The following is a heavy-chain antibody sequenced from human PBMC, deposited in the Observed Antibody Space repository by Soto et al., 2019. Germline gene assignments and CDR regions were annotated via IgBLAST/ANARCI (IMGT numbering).Heavy chain of an antibody. CDR3: ARDLEYSYGYGGMDV. CDR2: IWYDGSSK. V-gene: IGHV3-33*01. D-gene: IGHD5-18*01. CDR1: GFTFSSYG. Sequence: PGGSLRLSCAASGFTFSSYGMHWVRQAPGKGLEWVAVIWYDGSSKYYADSVKGRFTISRDNSKNTLYLQMNSLRAEDTAVYYCARDLEYSYGYGGMDVWGQGTTVTVSS. J-gene: IGHJ6*02.